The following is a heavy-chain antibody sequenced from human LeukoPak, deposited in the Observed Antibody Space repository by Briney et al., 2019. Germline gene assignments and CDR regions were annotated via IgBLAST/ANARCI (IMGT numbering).Heavy chain of an antibody. CDR2: TYYRSKWYN. Sequence: SQTLSLTCAISGDSVSSNSAAWNWIRQSPSRGLEWLGRTYYRSKWYNDYAVSVKSRITINPDTSKNQFSLQLNSVTPEDTAVYYCARDSYSSSWYGDNWFDPWGQGTLVTVSS. J-gene: IGHJ5*02. V-gene: IGHV6-1*01. D-gene: IGHD6-13*01. CDR3: ARDSYSSSWYGDNWFDP. CDR1: GDSVSSNSAA.